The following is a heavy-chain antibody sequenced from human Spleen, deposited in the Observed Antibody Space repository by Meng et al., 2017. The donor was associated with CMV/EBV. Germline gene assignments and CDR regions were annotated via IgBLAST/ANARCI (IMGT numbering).Heavy chain of an antibody. J-gene: IGHJ4*02. CDR3: AMRLRQEYNRGWVYPPPKRHFDY. CDR2: IYYGGST. Sequence: SETLSLTCSVSGGSITTNNHYWGWIRQPPGKGLEWVGSIYYGGSTYYNPSLRSRVTISVDTSNNQFSLRLTSVTAADTALYFCAMRLRQEYNRGWVYPPPKRHFDYWGQGARVTVSS. V-gene: IGHV4-39*01. D-gene: IGHD6-19*01. CDR1: GGSITTNNHY.